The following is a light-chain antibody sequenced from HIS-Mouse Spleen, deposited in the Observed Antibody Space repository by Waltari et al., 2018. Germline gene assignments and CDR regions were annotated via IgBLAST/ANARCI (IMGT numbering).Light chain of an antibody. J-gene: IGLJ2*01. CDR1: ALPKKY. CDR3: YSTDSSGNHRV. Sequence: SYQLTQPPSVSVSPGQTARIPCSGDALPKKYAYWYQQKSGQAPVLVIYEDSKRPSGIPESFSGSSSGTMATLTISGAHVEDEADYYCYSTDSSGNHRVFGGGTKLTVL. V-gene: IGLV3-10*01. CDR2: EDS.